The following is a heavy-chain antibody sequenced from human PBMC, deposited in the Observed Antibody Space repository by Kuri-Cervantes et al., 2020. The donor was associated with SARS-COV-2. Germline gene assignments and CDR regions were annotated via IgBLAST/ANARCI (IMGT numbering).Heavy chain of an antibody. CDR1: GYTFTGYY. D-gene: IGHD6-13*01. J-gene: IGHJ5*02. CDR2: IIPIFGTA. CDR3: ARDRYEQLVLFNWFDP. V-gene: IGHV1-69*13. Sequence: SVKVSCKASGYTFTGYYMHWVRQAPGQGLEWMGWIIPIFGTANYAQKFQGRVTITADESTSTAYMELSSLRSEDTAVYYCARDRYEQLVLFNWFDPWGQGTLVTFSS.